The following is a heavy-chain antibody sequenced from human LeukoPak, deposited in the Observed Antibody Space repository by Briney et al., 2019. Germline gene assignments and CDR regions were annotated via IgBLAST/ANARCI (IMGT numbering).Heavy chain of an antibody. D-gene: IGHD3-22*01. V-gene: IGHV3-23*01. CDR3: ARDRPNYYGSNGHYYRRDGDY. J-gene: IGHJ4*02. Sequence: QSGGSLRLSCAASGFTFSIYAMSWVRQAPGKGRGWVSSIIRSGESTFYADSVRGQFTISRDNSRITVYLQMNSLRAEDTAVYYCARDRPNYYGSNGHYYRRDGDYWGLGTLVTVSS. CDR1: GFTFSIYA. CDR2: IIRSGEST.